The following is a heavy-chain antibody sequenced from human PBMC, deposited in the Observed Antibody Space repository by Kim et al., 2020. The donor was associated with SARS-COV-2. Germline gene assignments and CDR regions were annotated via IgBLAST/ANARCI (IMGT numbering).Heavy chain of an antibody. V-gene: IGHV3-30*01. Sequence: DSGKGRLTIARDNSKNTLYLQMNSLRAEDTAVYYCARVFTMIVVVQPLGYWGQGTLVTVSS. CDR3: ARVFTMIVVVQPLGY. J-gene: IGHJ4*02. D-gene: IGHD3-22*01.